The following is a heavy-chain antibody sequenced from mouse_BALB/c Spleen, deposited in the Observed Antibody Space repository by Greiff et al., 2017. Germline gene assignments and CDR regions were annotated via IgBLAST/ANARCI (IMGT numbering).Heavy chain of an antibody. D-gene: IGHD2-14*01. V-gene: IGHV7-3*02. CDR3: ARGGYGWFAY. Sequence: EVQRVESGGGLVQPGGSLRLSCATSGFTFTDYYMSWVRQPPGKALEWLGFIRNKANGYTTEYSASVKVRFTISRDNSQSILYLQMNTLRAEDSATYYCARGGYGWFAYWGQGTLVTVSA. CDR1: GFTFTDYY. J-gene: IGHJ3*01. CDR2: IRNKANGYTT.